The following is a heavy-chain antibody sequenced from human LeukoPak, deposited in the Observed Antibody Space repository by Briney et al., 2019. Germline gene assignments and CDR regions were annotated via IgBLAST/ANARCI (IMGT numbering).Heavy chain of an antibody. Sequence: GESLKISCKGSGYSFTSYWIGWVRQMPGKGLEWMGIIYPGDSDTRYSPSFQGQVPISADNSISTAYLQWSSLKASDTAMYYCARITMVRGVIFSHFDYWGQGTLVTVSS. V-gene: IGHV5-51*01. CDR3: ARITMVRGVIFSHFDY. J-gene: IGHJ4*02. CDR1: GYSFTSYW. CDR2: IYPGDSDT. D-gene: IGHD3-10*01.